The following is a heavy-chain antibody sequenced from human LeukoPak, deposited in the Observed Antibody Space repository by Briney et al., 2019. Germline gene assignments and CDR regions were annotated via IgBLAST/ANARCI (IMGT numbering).Heavy chain of an antibody. V-gene: IGHV3-23*01. J-gene: IGHJ4*02. D-gene: IGHD4-17*01. CDR1: GFTFSSYA. CDR3: AKSTAWTVTTHFDY. Sequence: PGGSLRLSCAASGFTFSSYAMSWVRQAPGKGLEWVSAISGSGGSTYYADSVKGRFTISRENYKNTLYLQINSLRAEDTAVYYCAKSTAWTVTTHFDYWGQGTLVTVSS. CDR2: ISGSGGST.